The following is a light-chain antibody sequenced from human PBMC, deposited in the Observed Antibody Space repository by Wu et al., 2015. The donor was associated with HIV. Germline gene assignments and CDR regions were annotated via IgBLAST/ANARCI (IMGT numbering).Light chain of an antibody. CDR3: QQRNNWPGVT. CDR1: QSVSSSY. V-gene: IGKV3D-20*02. J-gene: IGKJ3*01. CDR2: GAS. Sequence: EIVLTQSPGTLSLSPGERVTLSCRASQSVSSSYLAWYQQKPGQAPRLLIYGASSRATNIPDRFSGSGSGTDFTLTISRLEPEDFAVYYCQQRNNWPGVTFGPGTKVDIK.